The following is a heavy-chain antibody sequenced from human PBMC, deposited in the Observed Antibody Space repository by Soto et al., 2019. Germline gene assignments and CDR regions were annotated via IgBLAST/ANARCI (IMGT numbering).Heavy chain of an antibody. J-gene: IGHJ5*02. V-gene: IGHV1-69*01. D-gene: IGHD6-13*01. CDR1: GGTFSSYA. CDR2: IIPIFGTA. CDR3: ARAGYSSSWSNWFDP. Sequence: QVQLVQSGAEVKKPGSSVKVSCKASGGTFSSYAISWVRQAPGQGLEWMGGIIPIFGTANYAQKFQGRVTITADESKGTGYMEESSLRSEDRGVYYCARAGYSSSWSNWFDPWGQGTLVTVSS.